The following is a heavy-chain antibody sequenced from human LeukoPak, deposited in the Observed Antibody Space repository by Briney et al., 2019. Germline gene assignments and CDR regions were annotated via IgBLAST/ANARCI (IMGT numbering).Heavy chain of an antibody. CDR1: GFTFSSYA. D-gene: IGHD4-17*01. CDR3: ARDHRPTANYYGMDV. V-gene: IGHV3-30-3*01. J-gene: IGHJ6*02. Sequence: GGSLRLSCAASGFTFSSYAMHWVRQAPGKGLEWVAVISYDGSNKYYADSVKGRFTISRDSSKNTLYLQMNSLRPEDTAVYYCARDHRPTANYYGMDVWGQGTTVTVSS. CDR2: ISYDGSNK.